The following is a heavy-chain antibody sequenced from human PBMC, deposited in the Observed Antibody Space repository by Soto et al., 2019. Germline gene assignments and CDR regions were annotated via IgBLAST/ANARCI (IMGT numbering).Heavy chain of an antibody. CDR2: IYQSGST. CDR3: ARQLLFYDSDGFSWDDAFDI. J-gene: IGHJ3*02. Sequence: SETLTLTCAVSGGSLSSSAYSWSWIRQPPGKGLEWIGFIYQSGSTYYNPSLKSRVTMSLDRPKNQFSLKLSSVTAADTAVYYCARQLLFYDSDGFSWDDAFDIWGQGTMVT. CDR1: GGSLSSSAYS. V-gene: IGHV4-30-2*01. D-gene: IGHD3-22*01.